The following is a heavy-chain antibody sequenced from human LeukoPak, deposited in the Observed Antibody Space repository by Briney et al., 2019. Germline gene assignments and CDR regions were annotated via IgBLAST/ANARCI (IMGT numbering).Heavy chain of an antibody. CDR1: GFTFGDHA. V-gene: IGHV3-49*04. D-gene: IGHD5-18*01. CDR3: TRGPIQLWPYYGMDV. J-gene: IGHJ6*02. CDR2: IRSKAYGGTT. Sequence: PGRSLRLSCTASGFTFGDHAMSWVRQAPGKGLEWVGFIRSKAYGGTTEYAAFVKGRFTISRDDSKSIAYLQMNSLKTEDTAVYYCTRGPIQLWPYYGMDVWGQGTTVIVSS.